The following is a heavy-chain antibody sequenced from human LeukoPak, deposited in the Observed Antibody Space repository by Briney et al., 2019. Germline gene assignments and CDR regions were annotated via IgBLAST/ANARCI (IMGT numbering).Heavy chain of an antibody. CDR2: ISSSSSYI. D-gene: IGHD6-19*01. J-gene: IGHJ4*02. Sequence: GGSLRLSCAASGFTFSSYSMNWVRQAPGKGLEWVSSISSSSSYIYYADSVKGRFTISRDNAKNSLYLQMNSLRAEDTAVYYCARALSGGLTVALYYFDYWGQGTLVTVSS. V-gene: IGHV3-21*01. CDR1: GFTFSSYS. CDR3: ARALSGGLTVALYYFDY.